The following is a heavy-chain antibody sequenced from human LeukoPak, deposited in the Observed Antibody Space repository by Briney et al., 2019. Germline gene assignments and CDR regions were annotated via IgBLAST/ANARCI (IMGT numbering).Heavy chain of an antibody. CDR1: GGSISSYY. J-gene: IGHJ4*02. Sequence: SETLSLTCTVSGGSISSYYWSWIRQPAGKGLEWIGRIYTSGSTNYNPSLKSRATMSVDTSKNQFSLKLSSVTAADTAVYYCARATYYYDSSGTWYFDYWGQGTLVTVSS. CDR3: ARATYYYDSSGTWYFDY. D-gene: IGHD3-22*01. CDR2: IYTSGST. V-gene: IGHV4-4*07.